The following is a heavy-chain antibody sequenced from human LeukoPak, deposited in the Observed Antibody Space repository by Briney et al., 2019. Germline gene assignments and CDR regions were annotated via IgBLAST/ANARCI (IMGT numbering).Heavy chain of an antibody. V-gene: IGHV3-48*03. Sequence: GGSLRLSCAASGFTFSSYEMNWVRQAPGKGLEWVSYISSSGSTIYYADSVEGRFTISRDNAKNSLYLQMNSLRAEDTAVYYCARGDDAFDIWGQGTMVTVSS. CDR2: ISSSGSTI. CDR1: GFTFSSYE. J-gene: IGHJ3*02. CDR3: ARGDDAFDI.